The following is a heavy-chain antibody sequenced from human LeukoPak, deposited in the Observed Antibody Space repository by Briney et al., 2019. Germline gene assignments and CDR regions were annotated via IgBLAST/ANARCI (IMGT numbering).Heavy chain of an antibody. CDR1: GGSISSYY. V-gene: IGHV4-59*01. Sequence: PSETLSLTCTVSGGSISSYYWSWIRQPPGKGLEWIGYIYYSGSTNYNPSLKSRVTISVDTSKNQFSLKLSSVTAADTAVYYCARVAEVSSGYWNIDYWGQGTLVTVSS. CDR2: IYYSGST. D-gene: IGHD3-22*01. CDR3: ARVAEVSSGYWNIDY. J-gene: IGHJ4*02.